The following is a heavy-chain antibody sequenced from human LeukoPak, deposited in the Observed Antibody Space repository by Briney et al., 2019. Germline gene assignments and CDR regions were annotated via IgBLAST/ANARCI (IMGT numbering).Heavy chain of an antibody. CDR2: ISYSGST. CDR1: GGSISSYY. V-gene: IGHV4-59*01. CDR3: ARAVAGHNYYYYYYMDV. D-gene: IGHD6-19*01. Sequence: SETLSLTCTVSGGSISSYYWSWIRQPPGKGLSWIGYISYSGSTNYNPSLKSRVTISVDTSKNQFSLKLSSVTAADTPVYYCARAVAGHNYYYYYYMDVWGKGTTVTVSS. J-gene: IGHJ6*03.